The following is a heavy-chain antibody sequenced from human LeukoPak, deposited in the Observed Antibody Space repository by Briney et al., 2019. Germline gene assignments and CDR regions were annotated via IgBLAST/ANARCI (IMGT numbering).Heavy chain of an antibody. CDR3: ARQAAAGIRYYYYYMDV. J-gene: IGHJ6*03. CDR1: GFTFSDYY. D-gene: IGHD6-13*01. CDR2: ISSSGSTI. V-gene: IGHV3-11*04. Sequence: GGSLRLSCAASGFTFSDYYMSWIRQAPGKGLEWVSYISSSGSTIYYADSVKGRFTISRDNAKNSLYLQMNSLRAEDTAVYYCARQAAAGIRYYYYYMDVWGKGTTVTVSS.